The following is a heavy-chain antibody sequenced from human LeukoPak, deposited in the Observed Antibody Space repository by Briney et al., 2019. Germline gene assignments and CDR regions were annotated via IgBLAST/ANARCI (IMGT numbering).Heavy chain of an antibody. CDR1: GGTFSSYA. D-gene: IGHD3-22*01. V-gene: IGHV1-69*13. Sequence: SVKVSCKASGGTFSSYAISWGRQAPGQGLEWMGGIIPIFGTANYAQKFQGRVTITADESTSTAYMELSSLRSEDTAVYYCARDYYDSSGHYLIFDYWGQGTLVTVSS. J-gene: IGHJ4*02. CDR3: ARDYYDSSGHYLIFDY. CDR2: IIPIFGTA.